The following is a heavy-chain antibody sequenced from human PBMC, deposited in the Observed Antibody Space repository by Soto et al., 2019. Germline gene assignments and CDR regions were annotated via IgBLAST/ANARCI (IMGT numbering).Heavy chain of an antibody. Sequence: EVHLLGFGEGWFRPGGARRPPLAAPGFTFIAIARNWFARAPGKGLEWVSYITSSGTTVYNADSVRGRFTISRDNAKNSLYLQMNSLRDDDTAVYYCARGSSNWAYYFDFWGQGTLVTVSS. CDR1: GFTFIAIA. V-gene: IGHV3-48*02. D-gene: IGHD6-13*01. CDR3: ARGSSNWAYYFDF. CDR2: ITSSGTTV. J-gene: IGHJ4*02.